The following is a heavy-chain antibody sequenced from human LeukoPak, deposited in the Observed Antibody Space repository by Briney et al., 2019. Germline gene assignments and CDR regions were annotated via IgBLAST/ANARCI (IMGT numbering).Heavy chain of an antibody. CDR3: ARGDWGSSGWSRFGGYFDY. CDR1: GGSISSGSYY. D-gene: IGHD6-19*01. V-gene: IGHV4-61*02. CDR2: IYTSGST. Sequence: PSETLSLTCTVSGGSISSGSYYWSWIRQPAGKGLEWIGRIYTSGSTNYNPSLKSRVTISVDTSKNQFSLKLSSVTAADTAVYYCARGDWGSSGWSRFGGYFDYWGQGTLVTVSS. J-gene: IGHJ4*02.